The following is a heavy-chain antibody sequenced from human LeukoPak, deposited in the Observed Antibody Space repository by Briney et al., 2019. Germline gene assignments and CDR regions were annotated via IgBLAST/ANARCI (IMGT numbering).Heavy chain of an antibody. J-gene: IGHJ4*02. CDR3: AREVGGDYVFDY. CDR2: ISYDGSNK. Sequence: GGSLRLTCAASGFTFSSYTMHWVRQAPGKGLEWVAVISYDGSNKYYADSVKGRFTISRDNSKNTLFLQMNSLTTEDTAVYYCAREVGGDYVFDYWGQGTLVTVSS. CDR1: GFTFSSYT. D-gene: IGHD4-17*01. V-gene: IGHV3-30-3*01.